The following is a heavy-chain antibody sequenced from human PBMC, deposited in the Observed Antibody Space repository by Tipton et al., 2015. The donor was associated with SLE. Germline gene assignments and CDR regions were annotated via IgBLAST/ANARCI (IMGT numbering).Heavy chain of an antibody. CDR3: ANEDYYDSSGYYPFDY. V-gene: IGHV3-23*01. Sequence: SLRLSCAASGSTFSSYAMSWVRQAPGKGLEWVSAISGSGGSTYYADSVKGRFTISRDNSKNTLYLQMNSLRAEDTAVYYCANEDYYDSSGYYPFDYWGQGTLVTVSS. D-gene: IGHD3-22*01. J-gene: IGHJ4*02. CDR2: ISGSGGST. CDR1: GSTFSSYA.